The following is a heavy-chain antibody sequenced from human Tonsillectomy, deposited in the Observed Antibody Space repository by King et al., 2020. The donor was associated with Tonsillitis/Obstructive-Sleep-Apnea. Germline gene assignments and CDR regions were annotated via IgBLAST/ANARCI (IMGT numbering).Heavy chain of an antibody. V-gene: IGHV1-2*02. CDR2: IKPNSGVT. CDR1: GYTFTGYY. Sequence: QLVQSGAEVKKPGASVKVSCKASGYTFTGYYMHWVRQAPGQGLEWMGWIKPNSGVTKYAQQFQGRVTMTRDMSISTAYMELSRLRSDDTAVYYCARDLSGYDDHYWGQGTLVTVSS. D-gene: IGHD5-12*01. J-gene: IGHJ4*02. CDR3: ARDLSGYDDHY.